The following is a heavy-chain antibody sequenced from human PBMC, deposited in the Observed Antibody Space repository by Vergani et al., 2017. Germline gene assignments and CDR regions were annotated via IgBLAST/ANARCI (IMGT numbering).Heavy chain of an antibody. CDR2: ISNSGNTI. CDR1: GFSFSDHY. J-gene: IGHJ3*02. CDR3: AGDRRDYNNYPGYFDI. V-gene: IGHV3-11*01. Sequence: QVQLVESGGGLVKPGGSLRLSCAASGFSFSDHYMTWIRQAPGKGLEWVSYISNSGNTIEYADSVKGRFSISRDNAKSSLFLQMDSLGAEDTAVYYCAGDRRDYNNYPGYFDIWGQGSMVTVSS. D-gene: IGHD5-24*01.